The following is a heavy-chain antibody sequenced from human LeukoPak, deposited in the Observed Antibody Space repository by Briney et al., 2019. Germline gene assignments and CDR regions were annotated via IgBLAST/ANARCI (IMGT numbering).Heavy chain of an antibody. CDR1: GYTFTSYG. CDR2: ISAYNGNT. CDR3: ARVPYVGYDILTGPFDY. J-gene: IGHJ4*02. Sequence: EASVKVSCKASGYTFTSYGISWVRQAPGQGLEWMGWISAYNGNTNYAQKLQGRVTMTTDTSTSTAYMELRSLRSDDTAVYYCARVPYVGYDILTGPFDYWGQGTLVTVSS. D-gene: IGHD3-9*01. V-gene: IGHV1-18*01.